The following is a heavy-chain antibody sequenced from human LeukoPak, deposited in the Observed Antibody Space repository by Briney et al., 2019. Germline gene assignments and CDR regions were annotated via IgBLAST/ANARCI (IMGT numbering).Heavy chain of an antibody. J-gene: IGHJ6*02. CDR3: ARFGRSGSYVMDV. Sequence: PGESLKISCKGSGYISTNFWIGWVRQMPGKGLEWMGIIFPGDSDTRYSPSFQGQVTISADKSISTAFLQWSSLKASDTAMYYCARFGRSGSYVMDVWGQGTTVTVSS. V-gene: IGHV5-51*01. CDR2: IFPGDSDT. CDR1: GYISTNFW. D-gene: IGHD1-26*01.